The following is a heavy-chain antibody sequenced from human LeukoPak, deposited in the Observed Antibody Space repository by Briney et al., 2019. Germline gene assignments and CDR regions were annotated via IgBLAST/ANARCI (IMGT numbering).Heavy chain of an antibody. V-gene: IGHV3-15*01. CDR1: GFTFSNAW. Sequence: GGSLRLSCAASGFTFSNAWMSWVRQAPGKGLEWVGRIRRKSDGGTADYAAPVKGRFTISRDDSKNTLYLQMNSLKTEDTAVYYCTRGPIQLWIHNGMDVWGQGTTVTVSS. CDR3: TRGPIQLWIHNGMDV. J-gene: IGHJ6*02. D-gene: IGHD5-18*01. CDR2: IRRKSDGGTA.